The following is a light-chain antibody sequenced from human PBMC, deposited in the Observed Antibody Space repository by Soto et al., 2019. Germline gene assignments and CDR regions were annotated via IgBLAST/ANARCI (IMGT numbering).Light chain of an antibody. Sequence: QSVLPQPPSVSAAPGQRVTISCSGSTSNILNNFVSWYQHVPGRAPKLLIYANIKRPSGIPDRFSGSKPGTSATLDITGLQTEDEADYYCATWDTSLSAVVFGGGIKLTVL. CDR1: TSNILNNF. CDR2: ANI. J-gene: IGLJ3*02. V-gene: IGLV1-51*01. CDR3: ATWDTSLSAVV.